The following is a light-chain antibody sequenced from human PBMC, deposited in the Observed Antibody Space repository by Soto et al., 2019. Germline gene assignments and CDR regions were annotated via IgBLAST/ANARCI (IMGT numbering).Light chain of an antibody. CDR1: QTTNTN. CDR2: NAL. CDR3: QQSYSIPYT. J-gene: IGKJ2*01. Sequence: DIQMTQSPSSLSASVGDRVTITCRASQTTNTNLNWYQQKSGEAPKVLIYNALTLQGGVPSRFSGSGSGTDFTLTISSLQPEDVATYYCQQSYSIPYTFGLGTKLEIK. V-gene: IGKV1-39*01.